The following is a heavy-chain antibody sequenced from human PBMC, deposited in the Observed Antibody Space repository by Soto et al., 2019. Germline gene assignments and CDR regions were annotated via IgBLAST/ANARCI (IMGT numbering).Heavy chain of an antibody. CDR2: IYPGDSDT. D-gene: IGHD2-2*01. CDR3: ARQEGYCSSTNCSPYYYYGMDV. J-gene: IGHJ6*02. V-gene: IGHV5-51*01. Sequence: GESLKISCKGSGYSFTSYWIGWVRQMPGKGLEWMGIIYPGDSDTRYSPSFQGQVTISADKSISTAYLQWSSLKASDTAMYYCARQEGYCSSTNCSPYYYYGMDVWGQGTTVTVSS. CDR1: GYSFTSYW.